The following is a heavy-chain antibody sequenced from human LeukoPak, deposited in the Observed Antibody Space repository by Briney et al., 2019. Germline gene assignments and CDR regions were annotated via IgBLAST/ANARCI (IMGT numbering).Heavy chain of an antibody. V-gene: IGHV4-59*01. J-gene: IGHJ4*02. CDR3: ARGIAAAGTGDN. Sequence: SETLSLTCTVSGGSISSYYWSWIRQLPGKGLEWIGYIYYSGSTNYNPSLKSRVTISVDTSKNQFSLKLSSVTAADTAVYYCARGIAAAGTGDNWGQGTLVTVSS. CDR2: IYYSGST. CDR1: GGSISSYY. D-gene: IGHD6-13*01.